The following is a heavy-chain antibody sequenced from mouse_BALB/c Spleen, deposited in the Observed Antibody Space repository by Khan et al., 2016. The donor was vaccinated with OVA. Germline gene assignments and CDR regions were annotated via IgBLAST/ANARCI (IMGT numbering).Heavy chain of an antibody. CDR1: GYSFTSYY. CDR3: ARHGYVAWFAY. J-gene: IGHJ3*01. Sequence: EVELVESGPELMKSGASVKISCKASGYSFTSYYIHWVKQSHGKSLEWIGYIDPFNGGTSYNPKFKGKATLTVDKSSSTAYMHLSSLTSDDSAVYYCARHGYVAWFAYWGQGTLVTVSA. V-gene: IGHV1S135*01. D-gene: IGHD2-2*01. CDR2: IDPFNGGT.